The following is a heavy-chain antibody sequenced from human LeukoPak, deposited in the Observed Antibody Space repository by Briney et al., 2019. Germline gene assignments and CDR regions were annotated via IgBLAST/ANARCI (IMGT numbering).Heavy chain of an antibody. Sequence: SETLSLTXTVSGGSISSGDYYWSWIRQPPGKGLEWIGYIYYSGSTYYNPSLKSRVTISVDTSKNQFSLKLSSVTAADTAVYYCAREPYESGFDYWGQGTLVTVSS. D-gene: IGHD1-14*01. V-gene: IGHV4-30-4*08. CDR2: IYYSGST. CDR3: AREPYESGFDY. CDR1: GGSISSGDYY. J-gene: IGHJ4*02.